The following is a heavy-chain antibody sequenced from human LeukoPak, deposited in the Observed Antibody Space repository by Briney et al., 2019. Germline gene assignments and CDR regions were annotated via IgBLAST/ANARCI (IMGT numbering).Heavy chain of an antibody. D-gene: IGHD5-24*01. CDR2: LFHSGST. CDR1: GASISSFY. V-gene: IGHV4-59*01. CDR3: ARPSRDGYRYTFDY. J-gene: IGHJ4*02. Sequence: SETLSLTCSVSGASISSFYWSWIRQPPGKGLEWIGYLFHSGSTNYNPSLKSRVTISVDTSKNQFSLKLNSVTAADTAVYYCARPSRDGYRYTFDYWGQGILVTVSS.